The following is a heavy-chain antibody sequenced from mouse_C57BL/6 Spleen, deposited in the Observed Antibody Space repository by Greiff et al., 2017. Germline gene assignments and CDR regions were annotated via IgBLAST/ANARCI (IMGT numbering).Heavy chain of an antibody. CDR3: AIQVYYAMDY. J-gene: IGHJ4*01. V-gene: IGHV1-47*01. Sequence: QVQLKESGAELVKPGASVKMSCKASGYTFTSYPIEWMKQNHGKSLEWIGNFHPYNDDTKYNEKFKGKATLTVEKSSSTVYLELNRLTSDDSAVYYCAIQVYYAMDYWGQGTSVTVSS. CDR2: FHPYNDDT. CDR1: GYTFTSYP.